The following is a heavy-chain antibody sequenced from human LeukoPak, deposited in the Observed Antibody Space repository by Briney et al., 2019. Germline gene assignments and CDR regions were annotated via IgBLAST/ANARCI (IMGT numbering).Heavy chain of an antibody. J-gene: IGHJ6*03. CDR1: GYTFTSYD. CDR2: MNPNSGNT. V-gene: IGHV1-8*01. Sequence: ASVKVSCKASGYTFTSYDIYWLRQATGQGLQWMGWMNPNSGNTGYAQKFQGRVTMTRDTSTSTVYMELSSLRSEDTAVYYCASGSGTTDYYYYYMDVWGKGTTVTISS. CDR3: ASGSGTTDYYYYYMDV. D-gene: IGHD3-10*01.